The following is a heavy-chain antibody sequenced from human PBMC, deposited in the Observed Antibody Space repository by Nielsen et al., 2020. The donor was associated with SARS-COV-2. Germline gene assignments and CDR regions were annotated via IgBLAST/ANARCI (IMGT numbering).Heavy chain of an antibody. CDR1: GYTFTGYY. CDR2: INPNSGGT. V-gene: IGHV1-2*02. CDR3: ARANYYDSSGPGY. D-gene: IGHD3-22*01. J-gene: IGHJ4*02. Sequence: ASVKVSCKASGYTFTGYYMHWVRQAPGQGLEWMGWINPNSGGTNYAQKFQGRVTMTRDTSISTAYMELSRLRSDDTAVYYCARANYYDSSGPGYWGQGTLVTVSS.